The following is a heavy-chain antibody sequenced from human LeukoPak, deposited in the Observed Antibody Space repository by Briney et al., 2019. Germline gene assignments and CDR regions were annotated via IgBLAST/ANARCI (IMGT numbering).Heavy chain of an antibody. CDR1: GFTFSSYA. D-gene: IGHD4-17*01. CDR3: ATNPDYGDYGDY. Sequence: GGSLRLSCAASGFTFSSYAMSWVRQAPGKGLEWVSAISGSGGSTYYADSVKGRFTISRDNSKNTLYLQMNSLRAEDTAVYYRATNPDYGDYGDYWGQGTLVTVSS. J-gene: IGHJ4*02. CDR2: ISGSGGST. V-gene: IGHV3-23*01.